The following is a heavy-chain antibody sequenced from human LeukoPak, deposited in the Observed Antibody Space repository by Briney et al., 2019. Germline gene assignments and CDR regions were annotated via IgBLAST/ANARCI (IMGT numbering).Heavy chain of an antibody. V-gene: IGHV3-23*01. CDR3: AKEGPNGQQLVLGNWFDP. J-gene: IGHJ5*02. CDR1: GFTFSSYA. D-gene: IGHD6-13*01. Sequence: GGSLRLSCAASGFTFSSYAMSWVRQAPGKGLEWVSAISGSGGSTYYADSVKGRFTISRDNSKNTLYLQMNSLRAEDTAVYYCAKEGPNGQQLVLGNWFDPWGQGTLVTVSS. CDR2: ISGSGGST.